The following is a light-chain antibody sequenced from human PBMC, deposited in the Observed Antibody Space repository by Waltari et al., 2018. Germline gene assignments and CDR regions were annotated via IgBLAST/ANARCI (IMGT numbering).Light chain of an antibody. Sequence: QSVLTQPPSASGTPGQRVTISCSGSSSNIESNYVYWYQQLPGTAPKLPIYKNNQRPAGVPDRFSGSKSGTSASLAISGLRSEDEADYYCAAWDASLGVLFGGGTKLTVL. CDR1: SSNIESNY. J-gene: IGLJ2*01. CDR3: AAWDASLGVL. V-gene: IGLV1-47*01. CDR2: KNN.